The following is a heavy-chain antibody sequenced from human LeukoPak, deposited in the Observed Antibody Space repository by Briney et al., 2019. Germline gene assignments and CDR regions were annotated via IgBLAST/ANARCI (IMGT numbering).Heavy chain of an antibody. V-gene: IGHV3-23*01. J-gene: IGHJ4*02. CDR3: AKGSGYDTDFDY. CDR1: GFTFSTYV. Sequence: PGGSLRLSCAASGFTFSTYVMSWVRQAPGKGLEWVSGISGSGENTYHADSVKGRFTISRDNSKNTLYLQMNSLGAEDTAVYYCAKGSGYDTDFDYWGQGTLVTVSS. CDR2: ISGSGENT. D-gene: IGHD3-9*01.